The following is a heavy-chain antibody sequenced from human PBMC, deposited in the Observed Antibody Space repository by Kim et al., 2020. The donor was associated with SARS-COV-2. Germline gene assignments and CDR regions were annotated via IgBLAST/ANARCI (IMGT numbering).Heavy chain of an antibody. Sequence: GGSLRLSCAASGFTFSSYGMHWVRQAPGKGLEWVAVIWYDGSNKYYADSVKGRFTISRDNSKKTLYLQMNSLRAEDTAVYYCARDDRGIAAAGTRSRYGMDVWGQGTTVTVSS. CDR3: ARDDRGIAAAGTRSRYGMDV. J-gene: IGHJ6*02. V-gene: IGHV3-33*01. CDR1: GFTFSSYG. D-gene: IGHD6-13*01. CDR2: IWYDGSNK.